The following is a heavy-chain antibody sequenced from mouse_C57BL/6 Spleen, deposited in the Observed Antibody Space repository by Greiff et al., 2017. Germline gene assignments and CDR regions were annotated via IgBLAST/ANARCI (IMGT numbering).Heavy chain of an antibody. CDR2: IYPGDGDT. D-gene: IGHD2-4*01. Sequence: LVESGPELVKPGASVKISCKASGYAFSSSWMNWVKQRPGKGLEWIGRIYPGDGDTNYNGKFKGKATLTADKSSSTAYMQLSSLTSEDSAVYFCARGNYYDYTWFAYWGQGTLVTVSA. CDR3: ARGNYYDYTWFAY. V-gene: IGHV1-82*01. CDR1: GYAFSSSW. J-gene: IGHJ3*01.